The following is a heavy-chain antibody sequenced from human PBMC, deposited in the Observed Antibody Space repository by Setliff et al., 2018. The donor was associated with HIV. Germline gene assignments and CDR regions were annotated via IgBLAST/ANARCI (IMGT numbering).Heavy chain of an antibody. CDR2: MNPNSGNT. CDR1: GYTFVSYD. J-gene: IGHJ5*02. CDR3: ATHQGFLGSGIHWFDP. Sequence: ASVKVSCKASGYTFVSYDINWVRQAPGQGLEWMGWMNPNSGNTAYAQKFQGRLTMTRDTSKTTSYMELRSLTSEDTAIYYCATHQGFLGSGIHWFDPWGQGTRVTVSS. V-gene: IGHV1-8*02. D-gene: IGHD3-10*01.